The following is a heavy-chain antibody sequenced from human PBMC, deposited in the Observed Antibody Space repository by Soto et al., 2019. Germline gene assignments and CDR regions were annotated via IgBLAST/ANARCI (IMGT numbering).Heavy chain of an antibody. V-gene: IGHV5-51*01. Sequence: PGESLKISCKGSGYNFANYWIGWVRQVPGKGLEWMGMIFPGDSDTKNSPSLQGQITMSVDKSNSSAYLQWRSLKASDTAMYNCAAGYSTGLDAFDLWGQGTLVTVSS. CDR3: AAGYSTGLDAFDL. CDR1: GYNFANYW. J-gene: IGHJ3*01. CDR2: IFPGDSDT. D-gene: IGHD2-8*02.